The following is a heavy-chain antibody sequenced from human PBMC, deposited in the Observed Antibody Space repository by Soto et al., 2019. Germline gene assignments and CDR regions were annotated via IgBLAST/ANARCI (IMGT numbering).Heavy chain of an antibody. V-gene: IGHV3-30-3*01. J-gene: IGHJ6*02. CDR3: ARDGWLYYDSTSQGMDV. CDR1: EFTWGNYA. D-gene: IGHD3-22*01. Sequence: CLRLSWASSEFTWGNYAIHWVRQAPGKGLEWVAVISYDGGNKNHADSVKGRFTISRDNSKNTLFLQMNNLRAEDTAVYYCARDGWLYYDSTSQGMDVWGQGTTVPVSS. CDR2: ISYDGGNK.